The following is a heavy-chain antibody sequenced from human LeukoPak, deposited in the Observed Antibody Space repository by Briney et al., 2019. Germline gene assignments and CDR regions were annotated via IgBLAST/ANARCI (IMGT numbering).Heavy chain of an antibody. D-gene: IGHD2-15*01. CDR3: ARELAVGAAHFDY. CDR1: GGSISSSSYY. V-gene: IGHV4-39*07. J-gene: IGHJ4*02. Sequence: LETLSLTCTVSGGSISSSSYYWGWIRQPPGKGLEWIGSIYYSGSTYYNPSLKSRVTISVDTSKNQFSLKLSSVTAVDTAVYYCARELAVGAAHFDYWGQGTLVTASS. CDR2: IYYSGST.